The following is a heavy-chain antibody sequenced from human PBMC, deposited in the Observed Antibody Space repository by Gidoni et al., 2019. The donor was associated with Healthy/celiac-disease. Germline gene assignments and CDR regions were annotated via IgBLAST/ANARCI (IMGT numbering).Heavy chain of an antibody. CDR3: ARDVSYYYDSSGYPGDY. V-gene: IGHV3-30*03. D-gene: IGHD3-22*01. J-gene: IGHJ4*02. CDR1: CFACSSYG. CDR2: ISYDGSNK. Sequence: QVQLVESGGGVAQLGRSLRLSCAASCFACSSYGMHWVREAPGKGLEWVAGISYDGSNKDYADSVKGPFTISRDNSKNTLYPQMDSLRAEDTAVYYCARDVSYYYDSSGYPGDYWGQGTLVTVSS.